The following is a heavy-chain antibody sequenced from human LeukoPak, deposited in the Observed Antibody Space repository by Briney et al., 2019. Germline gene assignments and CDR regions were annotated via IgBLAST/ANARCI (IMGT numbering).Heavy chain of an antibody. CDR1: GFNFRSYW. J-gene: IGHJ4*02. V-gene: IGHV3-74*01. CDR3: TRDAGFCHSSGCWKPIDL. D-gene: IGHD3-22*01. Sequence: GVSLRLSCAASGFNFRSYWMHWVRQAPGKGLVWVSRISSDGTGTYADSVKGRFTIYRDNANNTLYLQMNSLRSDDTAVYYCTRDAGFCHSSGCWKPIDLWGQGALVTVSS. CDR2: ISSDGTGT.